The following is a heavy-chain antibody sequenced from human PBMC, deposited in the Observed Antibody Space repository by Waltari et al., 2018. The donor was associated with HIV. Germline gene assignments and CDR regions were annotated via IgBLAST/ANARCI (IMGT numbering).Heavy chain of an antibody. CDR1: GFTCSSSS. CDR3: ARGVHDFYYGMDV. CDR2: IWYDGSKK. J-gene: IGHJ6*02. Sequence: QVQLVEYGGGVVKPGRSLRLSCAVSGFTCSSSSMHWVRQSPGKGLEWVAVIWYDGSKKYYADSVKGRFTISRDNSKNTLYLQMNSLRDEDTAVYYCARGVHDFYYGMDVWGQGTSVTVSS. V-gene: IGHV3-33*01.